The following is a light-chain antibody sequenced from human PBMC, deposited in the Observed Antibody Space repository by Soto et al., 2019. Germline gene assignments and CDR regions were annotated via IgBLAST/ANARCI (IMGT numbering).Light chain of an antibody. Sequence: ETVLTQSPGTLSLSPGERATLSCRASQSVSGSYLAWYQQKPGQAPRLLIYGASSRATGIPDRFSGSGSGTDFTLTISRLEPEDFAVYYWQQYGNSPYTFGQGTKLEIK. J-gene: IGKJ2*01. CDR1: QSVSGSY. CDR3: QQYGNSPYT. V-gene: IGKV3-20*01. CDR2: GAS.